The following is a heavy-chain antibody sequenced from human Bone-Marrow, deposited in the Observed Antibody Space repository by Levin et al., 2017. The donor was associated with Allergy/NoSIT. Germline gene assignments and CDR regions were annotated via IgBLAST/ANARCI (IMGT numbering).Heavy chain of an antibody. CDR3: AKDITGRLLWFGELFSAGPHGACGMDV. D-gene: IGHD3-10*01. Sequence: SLKISCAASGFTFDDYAMHWVRQAPGKGLEWVSGISWNSGSIGYADSVKGRFTISRDNAKNSLYLQMNSLRAEDTALYYCAKDITGRLLWFGELFSAGPHGACGMDVWGQGTTVTVSS. CDR2: ISWNSGSI. V-gene: IGHV3-9*01. J-gene: IGHJ6*02. CDR1: GFTFDDYA.